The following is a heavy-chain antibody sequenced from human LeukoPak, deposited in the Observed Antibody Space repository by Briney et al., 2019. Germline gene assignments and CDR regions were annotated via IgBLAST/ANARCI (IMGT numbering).Heavy chain of an antibody. CDR3: ARDPDGHRQGHHFDY. CDR2: IYSGGST. V-gene: IGHV3-66*01. CDR1: GFTVSSNY. J-gene: IGHJ4*02. Sequence: PGGSLRLSCAASGFTVSSNYMSWVRQAPGKGLEWVSVIYSGGSTYYADSVKGRFTISRDNSKDTLYLQMNSLKAEDTAVFYCARDPDGHRQGHHFDYWGQGTLVTVSS.